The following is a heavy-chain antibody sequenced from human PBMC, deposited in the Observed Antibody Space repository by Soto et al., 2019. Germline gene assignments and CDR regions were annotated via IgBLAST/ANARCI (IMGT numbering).Heavy chain of an antibody. V-gene: IGHV1-69*13. CDR2: IIPIFGTA. CDR1: GGTFSRYA. D-gene: IGHD3-3*01. CDR3: ARGSRIHDFWSGYYNWFDP. Sequence: SVKVSSKASGGTFSRYAIIWVRQAPGQGLEWMGGIIPIFGTANYAQKFQGRVTITADESRSTAYMELSRLRSEDTAVYYCARGSRIHDFWSGYYNWFDPWGQGTLVTVSS. J-gene: IGHJ5*02.